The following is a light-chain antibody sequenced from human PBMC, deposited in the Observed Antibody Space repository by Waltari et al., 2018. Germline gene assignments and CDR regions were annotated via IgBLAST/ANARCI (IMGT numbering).Light chain of an antibody. CDR3: SSFAGANIWV. CDR1: SSDIGGYNF. J-gene: IGLJ2*01. Sequence: QAALTQPRSVSGSPGQSVTISCPGTSSDIGGYNFVSWYQQHPGTAPKVMIYEVSKRPSGVSDRFSGSKSGNTASLTISGLQAEDEADYYCSSFAGANIWVFGGGTRLTVL. CDR2: EVS. V-gene: IGLV2-8*01.